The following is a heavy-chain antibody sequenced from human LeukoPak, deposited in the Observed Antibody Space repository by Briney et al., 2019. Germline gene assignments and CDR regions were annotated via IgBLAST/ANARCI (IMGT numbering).Heavy chain of an antibody. V-gene: IGHV4-59*01. J-gene: IGHJ4*02. CDR1: GGSISSYY. D-gene: IGHD3-10*01. CDR2: IYYSGST. CDR3: ASSFGNYALDY. Sequence: SETLSLTCTVSGGSISSYYWSWIRQPPGKGLEWIGYIYYSGSTNYNPTLKRRVTISVDTSKSQFSLKLSSVTAADTAVYYYASSFGNYALDYWGQGTLVTVSS.